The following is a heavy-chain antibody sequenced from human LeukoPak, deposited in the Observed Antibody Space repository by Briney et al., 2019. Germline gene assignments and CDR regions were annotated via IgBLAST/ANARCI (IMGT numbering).Heavy chain of an antibody. Sequence: SQTLSLTCAISGDSVSSNSAAWTWIRQSPSRGLEWLGRTYYRSKWSDDYAVSVKSRITISPDTSKNQFSLHLNSVTPEDTAVYYCARGRVTTIANYYYYYIDVWGEGTTVTVSS. CDR3: ARGRVTTIANYYYYYIDV. V-gene: IGHV6-1*01. J-gene: IGHJ6*03. CDR1: GDSVSSNSAA. D-gene: IGHD4-17*01. CDR2: TYYRSKWSD.